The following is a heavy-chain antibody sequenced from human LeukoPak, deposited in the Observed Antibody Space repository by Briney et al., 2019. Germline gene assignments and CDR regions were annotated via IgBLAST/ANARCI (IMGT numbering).Heavy chain of an antibody. Sequence: PWETLSLTCTVSGGSISSSSYYWGWIRQPPGKGLEWIGSIYYSGSTYYNPSLKSRVTISVDTSKNQFSLKLSSVTAADTAVYYCARAGYGSGSYYNWFDPWGQGTLVTVSS. J-gene: IGHJ5*02. V-gene: IGHV4-39*01. CDR2: IYYSGST. CDR3: ARAGYGSGSYYNWFDP. CDR1: GGSISSSSYY. D-gene: IGHD3-10*01.